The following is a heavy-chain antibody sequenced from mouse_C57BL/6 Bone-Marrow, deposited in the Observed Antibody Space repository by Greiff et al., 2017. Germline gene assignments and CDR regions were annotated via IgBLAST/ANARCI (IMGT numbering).Heavy chain of an antibody. CDR3: ARGSPTMITTYFDY. D-gene: IGHD2-4*01. Sequence: EVQLVESGGGLVKPGGSLKLSCAASGFTFSSYAMSWVRQTPEKRLEWVATISDGGSYTYYPDNVKGRFTISRDNAKNHLYLQMSHLKSEDTAMYYCARGSPTMITTYFDYWGRGNTLTVSS. V-gene: IGHV5-4*01. J-gene: IGHJ2*01. CDR1: GFTFSSYA. CDR2: ISDGGSYT.